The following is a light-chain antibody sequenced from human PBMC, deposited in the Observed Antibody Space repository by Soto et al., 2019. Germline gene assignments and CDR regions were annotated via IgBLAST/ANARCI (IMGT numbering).Light chain of an antibody. CDR3: QQCRSWPRT. Sequence: EIVLTQSPVTLSLSPGERATLSCRASQSVDFQLAWYQQKPGQAPRILISDASNRATGIPARFSGSGSGTDFTLIISSLEPEDFAVYYCQQCRSWPRTFGQGTKLEIK. V-gene: IGKV3-11*01. CDR2: DAS. CDR1: QSVDFQ. J-gene: IGKJ2*01.